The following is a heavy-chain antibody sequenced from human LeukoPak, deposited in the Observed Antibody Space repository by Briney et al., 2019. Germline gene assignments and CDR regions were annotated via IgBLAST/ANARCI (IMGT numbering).Heavy chain of an antibody. CDR1: GFTFSNYG. V-gene: IGHV3-23*01. CDR3: AKQCDYGGNYYFDY. J-gene: IGHJ4*02. CDR2: ISGNGGFT. Sequence: GGSLRLSCAASGFTFSNYGMHWVRQAPGKGLEGVLGISGNGGFTYNADSVKGRFTISRGNAKNTLFLQINSLRAEDTALYYCAKQCDYGGNYYFDYWGRGTLVTVSS. D-gene: IGHD4-23*01.